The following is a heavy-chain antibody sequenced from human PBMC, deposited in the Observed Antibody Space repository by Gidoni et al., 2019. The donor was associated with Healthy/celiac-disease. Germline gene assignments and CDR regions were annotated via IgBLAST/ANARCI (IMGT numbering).Heavy chain of an antibody. CDR2: ISSSSSYI. V-gene: IGHV3-21*01. D-gene: IGHD3-22*01. Sequence: EVQLVEAGGGLVKPGGSLRLSCAASGFTFSSYSMNWARQAPGKGLEWVSSISSSSSYIYYADSVKVRFTISRDNAKNSLYLQMNSLRAEDTAVYYCARDFHYYDSSGYYDANDYWGQGTLVTVSS. CDR3: ARDFHYYDSSGYYDANDY. J-gene: IGHJ4*02. CDR1: GFTFSSYS.